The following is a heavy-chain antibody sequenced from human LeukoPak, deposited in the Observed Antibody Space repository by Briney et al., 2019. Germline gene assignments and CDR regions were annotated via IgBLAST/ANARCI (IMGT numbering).Heavy chain of an antibody. Sequence: TSETLSLTCTVSGGSISSSSYYWGWIRQPPGKGLEWIVSIYYSGSTYYNPSLKSRVTMSVDTSKNQFSLKLSSVTAADTAIYYCARENPSGYYNRPIDYWGQGTLVTVSS. D-gene: IGHD3-22*01. CDR3: ARENPSGYYNRPIDY. CDR1: GGSISSSSYY. CDR2: IYYSGST. J-gene: IGHJ4*02. V-gene: IGHV4-39*07.